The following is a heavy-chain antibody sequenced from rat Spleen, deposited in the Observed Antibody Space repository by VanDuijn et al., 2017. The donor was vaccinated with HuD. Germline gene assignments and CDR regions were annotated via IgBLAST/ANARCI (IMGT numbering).Heavy chain of an antibody. J-gene: IGHJ2*01. D-gene: IGHD1-11*01. CDR1: GFTFTDYN. CDR2: ISYDGSST. CDR3: TTGGGVYFDY. Sequence: EVQLVESGGGLMQPGRSLKLSCAASGFTFTDYNMAWVRQAPKKGLEWVATISYDGSSTYYRDSVKGRFTISRDNAKSTLYLQMDSLRSEDTATYYCTTGGGVYFDYWGQGVMVTVSS. V-gene: IGHV5-7*01.